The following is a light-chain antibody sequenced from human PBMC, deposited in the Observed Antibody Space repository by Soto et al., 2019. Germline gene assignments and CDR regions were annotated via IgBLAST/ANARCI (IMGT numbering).Light chain of an antibody. J-gene: IGLJ1*01. CDR3: SSYTSSSTRV. CDR1: SSDVGGYNY. Sequence: SLTQPASVSGSPGQSITISCTGTSSDVGGYNYVSWYQQHPGKAPKLMIYDVSNRPSGVSNRFSGSKSGNTASLTISGLQGEDEADYYCSSYTSSSTRVFGTGTKLTVL. V-gene: IGLV2-14*01. CDR2: DVS.